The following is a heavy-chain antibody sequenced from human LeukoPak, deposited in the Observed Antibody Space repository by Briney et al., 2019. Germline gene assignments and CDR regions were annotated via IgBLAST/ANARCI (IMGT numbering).Heavy chain of an antibody. CDR2: IIPIFGTA. V-gene: IGHV1-69*05. Sequence: SVKVSCKASGGTFSSYAISWVRQAPGQGLEWMGRIIPIFGTANYAEKFQGRVTITTDESTSTAYMELSSLRSEDTAVYYCARDPNSGSYYFDYWGQGTLVTVSS. D-gene: IGHD1-26*01. CDR3: ARDPNSGSYYFDY. J-gene: IGHJ4*02. CDR1: GGTFSSYA.